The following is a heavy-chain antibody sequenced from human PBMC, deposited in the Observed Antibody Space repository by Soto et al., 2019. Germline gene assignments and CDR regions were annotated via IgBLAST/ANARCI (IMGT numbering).Heavy chain of an antibody. CDR2: ISGSGGST. J-gene: IGHJ4*02. V-gene: IGHV3-23*01. D-gene: IGHD6-19*01. CDR1: GFTFRSYS. Sequence: GALRISCAGSGFTFRSYSMSRVRPAPGKGLEWVSAISGSGGSTYYADSVKGRFTISRDNSKNTLYLQMNSLRAEDTAVYYCAKTRSRIAVAGPFDYWGQGTLVTVSS. CDR3: AKTRSRIAVAGPFDY.